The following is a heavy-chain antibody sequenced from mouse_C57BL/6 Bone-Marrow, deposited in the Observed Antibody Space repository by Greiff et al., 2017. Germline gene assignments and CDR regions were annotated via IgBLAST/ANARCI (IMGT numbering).Heavy chain of an antibody. D-gene: IGHD1-1*01. CDR1: GYTFTDYE. V-gene: IGHV1-15*01. Sequence: QVQLKESGAELVRPGASVTLSCTASGYTFTDYEMHWVKQTPVHGLEWIGAIDPETGGTAYNQKFKGKAILTADKSSSTAYMELRSLTSEDSAVYYCTRCYYGSSFAYWGQGTLVTVSA. CDR2: IDPETGGT. CDR3: TRCYYGSSFAY. J-gene: IGHJ3*01.